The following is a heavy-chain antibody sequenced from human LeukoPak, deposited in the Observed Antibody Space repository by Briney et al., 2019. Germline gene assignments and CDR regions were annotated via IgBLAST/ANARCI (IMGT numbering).Heavy chain of an antibody. CDR3: AKGDYYDSSGYYENAFDI. J-gene: IGHJ3*02. CDR2: IWYGGSNK. CDR1: GFTFSSYG. V-gene: IGHV3-30*18. Sequence: GRSVRLSCAASGFTFSSYGMHWVRQAPGKGLEWVAVIWYGGSNKYYADSVKGRFTISRDNSKNTLYLQMNSLRAEDTAVYYCAKGDYYDSSGYYENAFDIWGQGTMVTVSS. D-gene: IGHD3-22*01.